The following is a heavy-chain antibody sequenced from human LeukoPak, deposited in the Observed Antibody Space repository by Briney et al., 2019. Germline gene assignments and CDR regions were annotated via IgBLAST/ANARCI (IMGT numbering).Heavy chain of an antibody. CDR1: GFTFSSYA. D-gene: IGHD3-10*02. Sequence: GGSPRLSCAASGFTFSSYALNWVRQAPGKGLEWVSYISSSGSTIYYADSVKGRFTISRDNAKNSLYLQMNSLRAEDTAVYYCAELGITMIGGVWGKGTTVTISS. CDR2: ISSSGSTI. V-gene: IGHV3-48*03. J-gene: IGHJ6*04. CDR3: AELGITMIGGV.